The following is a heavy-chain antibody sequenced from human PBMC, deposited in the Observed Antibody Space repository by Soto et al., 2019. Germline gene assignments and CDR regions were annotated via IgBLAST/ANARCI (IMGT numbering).Heavy chain of an antibody. D-gene: IGHD2-21*02. CDR3: ARDIARGDSEGRYFDH. J-gene: IGHJ4*02. CDR1: GYTFTSYG. Sequence: QVQLVQSGAEVKKPGASVKVSCKASGYTFTSYGLSWVRQAPGQGLEWMGWISADDGNRNYAQSLQGRVTMTTDTSTSTAYMELRGLRSDDTAVFYCARDIARGDSEGRYFDHWCQGTLVTVSS. V-gene: IGHV1-18*01. CDR2: ISADDGNR.